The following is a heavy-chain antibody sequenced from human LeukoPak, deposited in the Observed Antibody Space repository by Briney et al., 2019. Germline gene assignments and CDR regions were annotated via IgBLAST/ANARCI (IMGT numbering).Heavy chain of an antibody. V-gene: IGHV3-7*01. Sequence: GGSLRLSCAASGFTFSSYWMSWVRQAPGKGLEWVANIKQDGSEKYYVDSVKGRFTISRDNAKNSLYLQMNSLRAEDTAVYYCARVESSSWYSFSDYYYYMDVWGKGTTVTISS. D-gene: IGHD6-13*01. CDR2: IKQDGSEK. J-gene: IGHJ6*03. CDR3: ARVESSSWYSFSDYYYYMDV. CDR1: GFTFSSYW.